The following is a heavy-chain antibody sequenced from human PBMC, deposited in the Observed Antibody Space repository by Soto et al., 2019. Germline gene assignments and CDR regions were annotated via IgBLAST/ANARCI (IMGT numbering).Heavy chain of an antibody. Sequence: PVGSLRLSCAASGFTFSSYAMHWVRQAPGKGLEWVAVISYDGSNKYYADSVKGRFTISRDNSKNTLYLQMNSLRAEDTAVYYCARDNDGAFDIWGQGTMVTVSS. V-gene: IGHV3-30-3*01. CDR1: GFTFSSYA. CDR3: ARDNDGAFDI. CDR2: ISYDGSNK. J-gene: IGHJ3*02. D-gene: IGHD3-16*01.